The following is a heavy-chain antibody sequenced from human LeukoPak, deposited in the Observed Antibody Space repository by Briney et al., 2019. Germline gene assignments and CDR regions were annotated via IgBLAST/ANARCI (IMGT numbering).Heavy chain of an antibody. CDR2: IKPDGTTK. V-gene: IGHV3-7*03. D-gene: IGHD6-13*01. CDR3: ARSIPYGTTWYGRSDY. CDR1: GFPFSRYS. J-gene: IGHJ4*02. Sequence: GGSLRLSCAASGFPFSRYSMTWVRQAPGKGLEWVANIKPDGTTKFYVDSVKGRFTISRDNALNSLYLQMNSLRAEDTAIYYCARSIPYGTTWYGRSDYWGQGTLVTVSS.